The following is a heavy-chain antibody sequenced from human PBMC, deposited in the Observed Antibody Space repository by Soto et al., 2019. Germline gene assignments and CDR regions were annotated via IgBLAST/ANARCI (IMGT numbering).Heavy chain of an antibody. CDR1: GYSFTSYW. CDR2: ICPGDSDT. Sequence: GESLKISCQGSGYSFTSYWIGWVRQMPGKGLEWMGIICPGDSDTRYSPSFQGQVTISADKSISTAYLQWSSLKASDTAMYYCARSRTMTQSQYGMDVWGQGTTVTVSS. D-gene: IGHD3-22*01. CDR3: ARSRTMTQSQYGMDV. J-gene: IGHJ6*02. V-gene: IGHV5-51*01.